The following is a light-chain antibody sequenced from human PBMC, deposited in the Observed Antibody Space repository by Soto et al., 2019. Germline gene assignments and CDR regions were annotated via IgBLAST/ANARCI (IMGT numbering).Light chain of an antibody. CDR2: DAS. V-gene: IGKV3-11*01. CDR1: QSVSSY. CDR3: QQRSQT. J-gene: IGKJ4*01. Sequence: EIVLTQSPATLSLSPGERATLSCRASQSVSSYLTWYQQKPGQAPRLLLYDASNTATGIPARFSCSGSETDFTLTISSLEPEDFAVYYCQQRSQTFGGGTKVEIK.